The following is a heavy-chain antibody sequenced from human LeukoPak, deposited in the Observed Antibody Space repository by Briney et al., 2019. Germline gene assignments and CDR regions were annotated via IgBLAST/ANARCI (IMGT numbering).Heavy chain of an antibody. CDR3: AKGPLDYYDSSGYFYY. J-gene: IGHJ4*02. CDR1: GFTFSSYA. Sequence: GGSLRLSCAASGFTFSSYAMSWVRQAPGRGLEWVSAISGSGGATYYADFVKGRFTISRDNSKNTLYLQMHSLRAEEATVYYCAKGPLDYYDSSGYFYYWGQGTLVTVSS. V-gene: IGHV3-23*01. CDR2: ISGSGGAT. D-gene: IGHD3-22*01.